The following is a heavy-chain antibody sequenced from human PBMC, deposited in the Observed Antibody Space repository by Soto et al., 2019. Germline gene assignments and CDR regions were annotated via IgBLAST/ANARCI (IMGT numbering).Heavy chain of an antibody. J-gene: IGHJ4*02. CDR1: GLIFSNYN. CDR2: INTDGSIT. Sequence: PGGSLRLSCAASGLIFSNYNMHWVRQAPGKGLVWVSRINTDGSITDYADSVKGRFTVSRDNAKNTLYLQMNSLRAEDTAVYYCARDTDGFHYWGQGTLVTVSS. CDR3: ARDTDGFHY. V-gene: IGHV3-74*01.